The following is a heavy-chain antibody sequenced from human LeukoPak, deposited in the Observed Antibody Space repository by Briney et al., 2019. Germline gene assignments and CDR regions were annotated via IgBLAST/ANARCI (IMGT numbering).Heavy chain of an antibody. CDR2: IKQDGSEK. Sequence: GESLKISCKGSGYSFTSYWIGWVRQAPGKGLEWVANIKQDGSEKYYVDSVKGRFTISRDNAKNSLYLQMNSLRAEDTAVYYCATVHDSSLDYWGQGTLVTVSS. CDR3: ATVHDSSLDY. CDR1: GYSFTSYW. J-gene: IGHJ4*02. V-gene: IGHV3-7*01. D-gene: IGHD1-1*01.